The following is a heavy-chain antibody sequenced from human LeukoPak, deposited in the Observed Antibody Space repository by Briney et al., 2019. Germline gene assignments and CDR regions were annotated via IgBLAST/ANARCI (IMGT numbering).Heavy chain of an antibody. CDR2: ISGSGGTT. Sequence: GGSLRLSCAASGFTFNSYAVSWVRQAPGKALEWVSPISGSGGTTYYADYVKGRFTVSRDNSKNTLYLQMNSLRAEDTAVYYCARGGSFSFAGYFDYWGQGTLVTVSS. CDR3: ARGGSFSFAGYFDY. D-gene: IGHD1-26*01. CDR1: GFTFNSYA. J-gene: IGHJ4*02. V-gene: IGHV3-23*01.